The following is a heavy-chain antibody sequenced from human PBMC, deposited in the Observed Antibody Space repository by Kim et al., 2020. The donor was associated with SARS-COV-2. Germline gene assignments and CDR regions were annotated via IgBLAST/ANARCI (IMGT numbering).Heavy chain of an antibody. CDR3: ARDHPSRGGSGSYYYYYGMDV. J-gene: IGHJ6*02. D-gene: IGHD3-10*01. V-gene: IGHV1-18*04. Sequence: ASVKVSCKASGYTFTSYGISWVRQAPGQGLEWMGWISAYNGNTNYAQKLQGRVTMTTDTSTSTTYMELRSLRSDDTAVYYCARDHPSRGGSGSYYYYYGMDVWGQVTTVTVSS. CDR2: ISAYNGNT. CDR1: GYTFTSYG.